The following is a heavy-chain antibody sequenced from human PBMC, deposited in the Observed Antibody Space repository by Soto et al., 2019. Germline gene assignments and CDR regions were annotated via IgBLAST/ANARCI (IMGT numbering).Heavy chain of an antibody. CDR3: AVVLRFLVWSPRAGKLPYYYYGMDV. CDR2: IIPIFGTA. CDR1: GGTFSSYA. Sequence: SVKVSCKASGGTFSSYAISWVRQAPGQGLEWMGGIIPIFGTANYAQKFQGRVTITADESTSTAYMELSSLRSEDTAVYYCAVVLRFLVWSPRAGKLPYYYYGMDVWGQGTTVTVSS. D-gene: IGHD3-3*01. J-gene: IGHJ6*02. V-gene: IGHV1-69*13.